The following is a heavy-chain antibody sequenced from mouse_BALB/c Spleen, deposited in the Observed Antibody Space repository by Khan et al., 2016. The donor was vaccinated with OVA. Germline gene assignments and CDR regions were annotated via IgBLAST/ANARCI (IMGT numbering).Heavy chain of an antibody. D-gene: IGHD1-1*01. CDR1: GYTFSSYW. V-gene: IGHV1-9*01. CDR2: ILPGSGST. Sequence: VQLQQSGAELMKPGASVKISCKATGYTFSSYWIEWVKQRPGHGLEWIGEILPGSGSTNYNEKFKGKATFTADTSSNTAYMQLSSLTSEDSAVYYCARVNYGSRDYCDYWGQGTTLTVSS. J-gene: IGHJ2*01. CDR3: ARVNYGSRDYCDY.